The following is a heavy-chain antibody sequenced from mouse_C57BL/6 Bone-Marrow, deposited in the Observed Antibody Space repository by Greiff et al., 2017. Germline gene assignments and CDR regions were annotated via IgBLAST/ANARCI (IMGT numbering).Heavy chain of an antibody. J-gene: IGHJ2*01. Sequence: EVQLQQSGAELVRPGASVKLSCTASGFNIKDDYMHWVKQRPEQGLEWIGWIDPENGDTEYASKFQGKATITADTSSNTAYLQLSSLTSEDTAVYYCTTYGYDGTEFDYWGQGTTLTVSS. D-gene: IGHD2-2*01. V-gene: IGHV14-4*01. CDR1: GFNIKDDY. CDR2: IDPENGDT. CDR3: TTYGYDGTEFDY.